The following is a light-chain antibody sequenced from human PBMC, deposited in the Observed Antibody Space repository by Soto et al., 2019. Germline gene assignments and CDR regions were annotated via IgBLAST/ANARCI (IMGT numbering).Light chain of an antibody. CDR1: QSVSSGY. CDR2: ATS. CDR3: QQYCSSPPIT. V-gene: IGKV3-20*01. Sequence: EIVLTQSPGALSLSPEERATLSCRASQSVSSGYLAWYQQKPGQAPRLLIFATSRRATGIPDRFSGSGSGTDFTLTISRLEPEDVAVYYCQQYCSSPPITFGQGTRLEIK. J-gene: IGKJ5*01.